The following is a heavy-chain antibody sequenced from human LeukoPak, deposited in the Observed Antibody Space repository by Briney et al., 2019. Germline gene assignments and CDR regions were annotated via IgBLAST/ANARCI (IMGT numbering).Heavy chain of an antibody. V-gene: IGHV4-61*05. Sequence: PSETLSLTCTVSGGSISSSSYYWGWIRQPPGKGLEWIGYIYYSGSTNYNPSLKSRVTISVDTSKNQFSLKLSSVTAADTAVYYCARGAYCGGDCDLAFQHWGQGTLVTVSS. D-gene: IGHD2-21*02. J-gene: IGHJ1*01. CDR2: IYYSGST. CDR3: ARGAYCGGDCDLAFQH. CDR1: GGSISSSSYY.